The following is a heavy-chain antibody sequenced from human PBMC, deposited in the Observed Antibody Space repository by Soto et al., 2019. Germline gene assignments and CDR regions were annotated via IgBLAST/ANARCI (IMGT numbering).Heavy chain of an antibody. CDR3: ARFSLGCTNGVCYSGGFDY. Sequence: QVQLVQSGAEVKKPGSSVKVSCKASGGTFSSYAISWVRQSPGQGLEWMGGIIPIFGTANYAQKFQGRVTITPDESTSTAYMELSSLRSEDTAVYYCARFSLGCTNGVCYSGGFDYWGQGTLVTVSS. V-gene: IGHV1-69*01. CDR1: GGTFSSYA. J-gene: IGHJ4*02. CDR2: IIPIFGTA. D-gene: IGHD2-8*01.